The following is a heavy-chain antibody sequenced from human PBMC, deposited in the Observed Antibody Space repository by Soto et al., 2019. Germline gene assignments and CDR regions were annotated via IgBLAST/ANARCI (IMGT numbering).Heavy chain of an antibody. CDR2: TYYRSKWFK. D-gene: IGHD6-19*01. Sequence: SQTLSLTCAISGDSVSSNSAAWNWIRQSPSRGLEWLGRTYYRSKWFKDYAVSVKSRITINPDTSKNQFSLQLNSVTPEDTAAYFCARGDSSGWSRGGFDYWGQGTLVTVSS. V-gene: IGHV6-1*01. J-gene: IGHJ4*02. CDR1: GDSVSSNSAA. CDR3: ARGDSSGWSRGGFDY.